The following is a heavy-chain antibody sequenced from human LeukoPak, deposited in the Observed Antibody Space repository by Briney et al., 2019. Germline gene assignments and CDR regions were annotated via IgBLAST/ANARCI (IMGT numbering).Heavy chain of an antibody. CDR1: GFTFSSYA. CDR2: ISASGGST. V-gene: IGHV3-23*01. J-gene: IGHJ4*02. CDR3: ATRGY. Sequence: GGSLRLSCAASGFTFSSYAMSWVRQAPGKGLEWASTISASGGSTYYADSVKGRFTISRGNAKNTLYLQMNSLRAEDTAIYYCATRGYWGQGTLVTVSS.